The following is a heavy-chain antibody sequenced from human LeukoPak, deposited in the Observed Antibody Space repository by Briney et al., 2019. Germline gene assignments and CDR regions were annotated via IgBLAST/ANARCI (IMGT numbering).Heavy chain of an antibody. V-gene: IGHV3-30*02. CDR1: GFNFGSQW. CDR2: MRYDGTKK. D-gene: IGHD5-12*01. Sequence: GGSLRLSCAASGFNFGSQWMHWARQAPGKGLEWVAFMRYDGTKKNYADSVKGRFTISRDNSKSTLYLQMNSLRLEDTAVYYCAKDGSGYEDNWFDPWGQGTLVTVSS. CDR3: AKDGSGYEDNWFDP. J-gene: IGHJ5*02.